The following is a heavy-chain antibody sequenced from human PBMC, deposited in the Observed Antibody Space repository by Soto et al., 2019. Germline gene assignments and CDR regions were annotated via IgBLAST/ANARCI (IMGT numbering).Heavy chain of an antibody. CDR3: AKVSGMITFGGVITDDY. CDR1: GFTFSSYA. V-gene: IGHV3-23*01. D-gene: IGHD3-16*02. Sequence: GGSLRLSCAASGFTFSSYAMSWVRQAPGKGLEWVSAISGSGGSTYYADSVKGRFTISRDNSKNTLYLQMNSLRAEDTAVYYCAKVSGMITFGGVITDDYWGQGTLVTVSS. J-gene: IGHJ4*02. CDR2: ISGSGGST.